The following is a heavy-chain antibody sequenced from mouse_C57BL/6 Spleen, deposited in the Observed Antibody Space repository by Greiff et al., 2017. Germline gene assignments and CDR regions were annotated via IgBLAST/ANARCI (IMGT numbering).Heavy chain of an antibody. J-gene: IGHJ4*01. CDR1: GYTFTDYC. V-gene: IGHV1-7*01. D-gene: IGHD2-10*01. CDR3: AIEGPTRPYYAMDY. Sequence: QVQLQQSGAELAKPGASVKMSCKASGYTFTDYCMHWVKQKPGKGLEWIGYINPSSGDTRYNQKFKDKATLTADKSSSTAYMQLSSLTYEDSAVYYCAIEGPTRPYYAMDYWGQGTSVTVSS. CDR2: INPSSGDT.